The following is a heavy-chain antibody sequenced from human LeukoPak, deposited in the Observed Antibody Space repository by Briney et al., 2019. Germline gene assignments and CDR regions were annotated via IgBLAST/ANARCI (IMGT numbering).Heavy chain of an antibody. CDR1: GFTFSNSA. J-gene: IGHJ4*02. CDR2: IDYDSSHI. D-gene: IGHD3-9*01. Sequence: GGSLRLSCAASGFTFSNSAMNWVRQVPGKGLEWVSSIDYDSSHIYYAASVRGRFTISRDNARNSVYLQMNSLRVEDTAVYYCARDPLRYLRVGHYDYWGQGTLVTVSS. CDR3: ARDPLRYLRVGHYDY. V-gene: IGHV3-21*01.